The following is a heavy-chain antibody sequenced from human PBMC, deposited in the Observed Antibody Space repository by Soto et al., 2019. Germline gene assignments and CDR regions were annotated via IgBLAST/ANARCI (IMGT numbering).Heavy chain of an antibody. CDR1: GFTFNNYA. Sequence: EVHLLESGGGLVQPGGSLRLSCAASGFTFNNYAMTGVRQAPGKGLEWVAAISGGGDTTSYADSVKGRFTVARYGSKITLYLQLSSLRAEDTALYYCAKGRGGSGSLTPRVDFLGQGTLVTVSS. CDR2: ISGGGDTT. D-gene: IGHD3-10*01. V-gene: IGHV3-23*01. J-gene: IGHJ4*02. CDR3: AKGRGGSGSLTPRVDF.